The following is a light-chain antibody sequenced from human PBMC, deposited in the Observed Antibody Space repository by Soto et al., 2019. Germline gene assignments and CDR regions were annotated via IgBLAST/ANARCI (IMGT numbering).Light chain of an antibody. CDR2: EVS. Sequence: QPVLTQPPSASGSPGQSVTISCTGTSSDVGGYNYVSWYQQHPGKAPKLIIYEVSKRPSGVPDRFSGSKSGNTASLTVSGLQAEDEADYYCSSYAGSKNLVFGGGTKLTVL. CDR1: SSDVGGYNY. V-gene: IGLV2-8*01. CDR3: SSYAGSKNLV. J-gene: IGLJ2*01.